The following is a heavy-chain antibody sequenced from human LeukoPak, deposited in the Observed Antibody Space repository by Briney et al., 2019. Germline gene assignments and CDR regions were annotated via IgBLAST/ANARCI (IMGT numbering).Heavy chain of an antibody. CDR2: INPNSGGT. Sequence: GASVKVSCKASGYTFTSYDINWVRQAPGEGLEWMGRINPNSGGTNYAQKFQGRVTMTRDTSISTAYMELSRLRSDDTAVYYCARAGSGRNFDYWGQGTLVTVSS. D-gene: IGHD1-26*01. CDR1: GYTFTSYD. J-gene: IGHJ4*02. CDR3: ARAGSGRNFDY. V-gene: IGHV1-2*06.